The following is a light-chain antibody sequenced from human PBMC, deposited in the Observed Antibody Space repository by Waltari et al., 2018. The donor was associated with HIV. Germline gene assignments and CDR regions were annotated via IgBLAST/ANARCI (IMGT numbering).Light chain of an antibody. CDR1: QSESNN. CDR3: QQYNKWPWT. CDR2: GAS. V-gene: IGKV3-15*01. Sequence: EIVMTQSPATLSVSPGERATLSCMAGQSESNNLAWFQQRPGQAPRLLISGASTRATDVSARFSGSGSGTEFTLTISSLQSEDFAIYYCQQYNKWPWTFGQGTKVEIK. J-gene: IGKJ1*01.